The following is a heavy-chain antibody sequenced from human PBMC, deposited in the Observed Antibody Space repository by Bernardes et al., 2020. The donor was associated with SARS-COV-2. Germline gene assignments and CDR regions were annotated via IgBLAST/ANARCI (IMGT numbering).Heavy chain of an antibody. J-gene: IGHJ4*02. V-gene: IGHV3-23*01. CDR2: ITANGAGS. CDR3: VRDWRSSSCDADCLWN. CDR1: GFTLSRHV. Sequence: GCLSPTRAAAGFTLSRHVMTWVRPAPGKGLQWVSSITANGAGSWYADTVKGRFTVSRDNRKNTVYLQLNGLGVDDSAVFYCVRDWRSSSCDADCLWNWGQGTPVTVSS. D-gene: IGHD2-21*01.